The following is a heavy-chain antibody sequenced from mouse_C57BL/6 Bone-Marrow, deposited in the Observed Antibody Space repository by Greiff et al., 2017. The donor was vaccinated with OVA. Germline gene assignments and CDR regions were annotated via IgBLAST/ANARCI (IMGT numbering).Heavy chain of an antibody. D-gene: IGHD2-5*01. V-gene: IGHV3-6*01. Sequence: EVKVEESGPGLVKPSQSLSLTCSVTGYSITSGYYWNWIRQFPGNKLEWMGYISYDGSNNYNPSLKNRISITRDTSKNQFFLKLNSVTTEDTATYYCGHSNYYFDYWGQGTTLTVSS. CDR2: ISYDGSN. J-gene: IGHJ2*01. CDR3: GHSNYYFDY. CDR1: GYSITSGYY.